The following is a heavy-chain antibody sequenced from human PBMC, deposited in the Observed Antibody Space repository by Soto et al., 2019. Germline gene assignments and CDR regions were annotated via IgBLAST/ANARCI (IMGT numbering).Heavy chain of an antibody. J-gene: IGHJ4*02. CDR1: GGTFSSYA. CDR3: ARAEPYYYDSSGYYYY. CDR2: IIPIFGTA. D-gene: IGHD3-22*01. V-gene: IGHV1-69*13. Sequence: ASVKVSCKASGGTFSSYAISWVRQAPGQGPEWMGGIIPIFGTANYAQKFQGRVTITADESTSTAYMELSSLRSEDTAVYYCARAEPYYYDSSGYYYYWGQGTLVTVSS.